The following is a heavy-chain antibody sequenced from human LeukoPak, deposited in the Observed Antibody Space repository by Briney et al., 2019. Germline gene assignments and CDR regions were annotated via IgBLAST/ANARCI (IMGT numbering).Heavy chain of an antibody. V-gene: IGHV3-66*01. CDR3: ARGGSYVHY. J-gene: IGHJ4*02. CDR1: EFTVSSNY. D-gene: IGHD1-26*01. Sequence: GGSLRLSCAASEFTVSSNYMSWVRQAPGKGLEWVSIIYTTGGKYYADSVKGRFTISRDNAKNSLYLQTNSLRADDTAVYYCARGGSYVHYWGQGTLVTVSS. CDR2: IYTTGGK.